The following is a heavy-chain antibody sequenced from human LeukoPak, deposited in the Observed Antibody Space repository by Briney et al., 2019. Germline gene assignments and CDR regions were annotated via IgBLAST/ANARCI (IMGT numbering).Heavy chain of an antibody. Sequence: PSETLSLTCTVSGGSISSYYWSWIRQPAGKGLEWIGRIYTSGSTNYNPSLKSRVTMSVDTSKNQFSLKLSSVTAADTAVYYCARDFGSKGRFPYYYYMDVWGKGTTVTVSS. CDR3: ARDFGSKGRFPYYYYMDV. D-gene: IGHD2-2*01. CDR2: IYTSGST. CDR1: GGSISSYY. J-gene: IGHJ6*03. V-gene: IGHV4-4*07.